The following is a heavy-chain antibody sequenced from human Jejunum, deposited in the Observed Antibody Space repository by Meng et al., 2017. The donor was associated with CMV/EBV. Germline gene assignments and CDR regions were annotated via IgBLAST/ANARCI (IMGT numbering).Heavy chain of an antibody. J-gene: IGHJ6*02. Sequence: VRSSSHYWGWIRQRTGKGLEWIGSIYYTGRAYYNPSLKSRVTISVDTSKNQFSLRVNSVTAADTAVHYCARGLTRPEYYYNAMDVWGQGTTVTVSS. CDR2: IYYTGRA. V-gene: IGHV4-39*07. CDR1: VRSSSHY. D-gene: IGHD1-1*01. CDR3: ARGLTRPEYYYNAMDV.